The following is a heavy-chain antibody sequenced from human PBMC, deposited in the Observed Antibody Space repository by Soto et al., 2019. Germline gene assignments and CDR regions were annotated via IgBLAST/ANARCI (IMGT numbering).Heavy chain of an antibody. CDR2: ISAYNGNT. CDR3: ARGVGWEPLDY. D-gene: IGHD1-26*01. J-gene: IGHJ4*02. V-gene: IGHV1-18*01. Sequence: QVQLVQSGAEVKKPGASVKVSCKASGYTFTSYGISWVRQAPGQGLEWMGWISAYNGNTNYAQKLQGRVTMTTDTSTRTGYMELRSLRFDDKAGYYCARGVGWEPLDYWGQGTLVTVSS. CDR1: GYTFTSYG.